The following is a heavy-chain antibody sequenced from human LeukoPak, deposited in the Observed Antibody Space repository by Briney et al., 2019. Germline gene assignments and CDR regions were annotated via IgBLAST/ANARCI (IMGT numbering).Heavy chain of an antibody. J-gene: IGHJ6*03. V-gene: IGHV3-74*01. CDR2: INSDGSST. Sequence: PGGSLRLSCAASAFTFSSYWMHWVRQAPGKGLVWVSRINSDGSSTSYADSVKGRFTISRDNAKNTLYLQMNSLRAEDTAVYYCARDRGYSYGTDCMDVWGKGTTVTVSS. CDR1: AFTFSSYW. D-gene: IGHD5-18*01. CDR3: ARDRGYSYGTDCMDV.